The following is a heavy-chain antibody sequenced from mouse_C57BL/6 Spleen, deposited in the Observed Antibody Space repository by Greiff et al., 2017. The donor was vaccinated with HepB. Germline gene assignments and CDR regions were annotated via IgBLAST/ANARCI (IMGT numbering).Heavy chain of an antibody. D-gene: IGHD2-2*01. CDR2: IWSGGST. Sequence: VQRVESGPGLVQPSQSLSITCTVSGFSLTSYGVHWVRQSPGKGLEWLGVIWSGGSTDYNAAFISRLSISNDNSKSQVFFKMNSLQAGDTAIYYCARNGYGGVYYFDYWGQGTTLTVSS. J-gene: IGHJ2*01. CDR1: GFSLTSYG. CDR3: ARNGYGGVYYFDY. V-gene: IGHV2-2*01.